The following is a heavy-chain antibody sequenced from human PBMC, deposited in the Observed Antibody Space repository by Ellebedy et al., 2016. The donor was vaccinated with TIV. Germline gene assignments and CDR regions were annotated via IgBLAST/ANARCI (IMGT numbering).Heavy chain of an antibody. D-gene: IGHD3-9*01. CDR2: INPNSGGT. J-gene: IGHJ5*02. CDR3: ASETYDILTGYYNGGQNWFDP. Sequence: AASVKVSCKASGYTFTGYYMHWVRQAPGQGLEWMGWINPNSGGTNYAQKFQGRVTMTRDTSISTAYMELSRLRSDDTAVYYCASETYDILTGYYNGGQNWFDPWGQGTLVTVSS. CDR1: GYTFTGYY. V-gene: IGHV1-2*02.